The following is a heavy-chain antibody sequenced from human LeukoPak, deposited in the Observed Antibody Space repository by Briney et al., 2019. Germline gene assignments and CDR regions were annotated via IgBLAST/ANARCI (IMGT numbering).Heavy chain of an antibody. V-gene: IGHV4-4*02. Sequence: PSGTLSLTCGVSGGXISSSNWWSWVRQPPGKGLERIGEDYHSGSTNYNPSLKSRVTISVDKSKNQFSLKLSSVTAADTAVYYCARDRGRQPTYYFDYWGQGTLVTVSS. CDR1: GGXISSSNW. CDR3: ARDRGRQPTYYFDY. CDR2: DYHSGST. D-gene: IGHD1-26*01. J-gene: IGHJ4*02.